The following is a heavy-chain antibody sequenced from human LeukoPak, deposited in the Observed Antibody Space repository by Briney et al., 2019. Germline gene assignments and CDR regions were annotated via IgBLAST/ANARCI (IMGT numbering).Heavy chain of an antibody. Sequence: PSETLSLTCTVSGGSISSGSYYWSWIRQPAGKGLEWIGRIYTSGSTNYNPSLKSRVTISVDTSKNQFSLKLSSVTAADTAVYYCATGVSYYYYYMDVWGKGTTVTVSS. J-gene: IGHJ6*03. CDR1: GGSISSGSYY. CDR2: IYTSGST. CDR3: ATGVSYYYYYMDV. V-gene: IGHV4-61*02.